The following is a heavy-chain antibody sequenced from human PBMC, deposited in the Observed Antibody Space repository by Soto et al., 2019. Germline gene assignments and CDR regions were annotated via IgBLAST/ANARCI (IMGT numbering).Heavy chain of an antibody. CDR3: AKKAHYYDSSGPLGPHDY. CDR1: GGSISSSNW. D-gene: IGHD3-22*01. CDR2: IYHSGST. J-gene: IGHJ4*02. Sequence: LSLTCAVSGGSISSSNWWSWVRQPPGKGLEWIGEIYHSGSTNYNPSLKSRVTISVDKSKNQFSLKLSSVTAADTAVYYCAKKAHYYDSSGPLGPHDYWGQGTLVTVSS. V-gene: IGHV4-4*02.